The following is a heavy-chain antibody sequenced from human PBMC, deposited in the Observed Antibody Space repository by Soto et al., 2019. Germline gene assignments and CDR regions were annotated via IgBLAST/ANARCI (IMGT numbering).Heavy chain of an antibody. Sequence: SETLSLTCTVSGGSISTDGYYWSWIRQPPGKGLEWIGYIYYSGSTNYNPSLKSRVTISVDTSKNQFSLKLSSVTAADTAVYYCARVGRLTTADYWGQGTLVTVSS. V-gene: IGHV4-61*08. D-gene: IGHD4-17*01. CDR2: IYYSGST. CDR1: GGSISTDGYY. J-gene: IGHJ4*02. CDR3: ARVGRLTTADY.